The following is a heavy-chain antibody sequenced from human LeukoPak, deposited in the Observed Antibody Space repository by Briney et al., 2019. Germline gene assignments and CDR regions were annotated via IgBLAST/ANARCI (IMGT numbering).Heavy chain of an antibody. V-gene: IGHV1-8*01. D-gene: IGHD6-13*01. J-gene: IGHJ4*02. CDR1: GYTFTSYD. CDR3: ARVSAAAAGFVDY. CDR2: MNPNSGNT. Sequence: ASVKVSCKASGYTFTSYDIKWVRQATGQGLEWMGWMNPNSGNTGYAQKFQGRVTMTRNTSISTAYMELSSLRSEDTAVYYCARVSAAAAGFVDYWGQGTLVTVSS.